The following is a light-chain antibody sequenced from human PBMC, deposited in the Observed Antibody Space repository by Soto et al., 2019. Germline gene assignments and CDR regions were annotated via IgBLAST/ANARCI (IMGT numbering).Light chain of an antibody. Sequence: QSALTQPRSVSGSPGQSVTISCTGTSSDVGVYNYVSWYQLHPGKAPKLMVYDVSKRPSGVPDRFSGSKSGNTASLTISGLQAEDEAEYYCCSYAGSYSWVFGGGTKVTVL. CDR3: CSYAGSYSWV. CDR2: DVS. V-gene: IGLV2-11*01. CDR1: SSDVGVYNY. J-gene: IGLJ3*02.